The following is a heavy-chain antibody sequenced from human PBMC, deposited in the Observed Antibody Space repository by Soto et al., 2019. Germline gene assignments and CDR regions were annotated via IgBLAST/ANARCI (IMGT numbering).Heavy chain of an antibody. V-gene: IGHV4-38-2*01. CDR2: ISYSAKT. J-gene: IGHJ4*02. D-gene: IGHD3-22*01. CDR3: TRGAGAPWVRFDS. CDR1: GYSITSGFY. Sequence: PSETLSLTCGVSGYSITSGFYCGCVRQSPGKGLEWIGSISYSAKTFYNPSLASRLSIAVDTSMNQFSLRLTSVTAADTALYYCTRGAGAPWVRFDSWGQGTLVTVSS.